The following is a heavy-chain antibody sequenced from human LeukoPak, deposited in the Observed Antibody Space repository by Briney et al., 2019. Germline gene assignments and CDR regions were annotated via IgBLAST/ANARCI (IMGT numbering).Heavy chain of an antibody. D-gene: IGHD3-22*01. J-gene: IGHJ4*02. Sequence: SETLSLTCTVSGGSISSYYWSWIRQPPGKGLEWIGYIYTSGSTNYNPSLKSRVTISVDTSKNQFSLKLSSVTVADTAVYYCARHGLVGDSSGSFDYWGQGTLVTVSS. CDR1: GGSISSYY. CDR2: IYTSGST. V-gene: IGHV4-4*09. CDR3: ARHGLVGDSSGSFDY.